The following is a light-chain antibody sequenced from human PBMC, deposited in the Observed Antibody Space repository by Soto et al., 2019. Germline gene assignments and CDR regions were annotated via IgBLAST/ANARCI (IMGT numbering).Light chain of an antibody. V-gene: IGKV1-39*01. Sequence: DIQMTQSPSSLSASVGDRVTITCRASLSVSKYLNWYQQNPGKAPKLLIYGAISLHSGVPSRFSGSGSGTYFTLTISNLQPEDFASYYCQQSYSTPGTFGQGTKVEIK. CDR3: QQSYSTPGT. CDR1: LSVSKY. J-gene: IGKJ1*01. CDR2: GAI.